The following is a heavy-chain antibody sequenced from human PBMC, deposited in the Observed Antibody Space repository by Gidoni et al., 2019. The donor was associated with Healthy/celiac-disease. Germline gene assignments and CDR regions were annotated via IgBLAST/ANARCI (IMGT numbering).Heavy chain of an antibody. J-gene: IGHJ4*02. V-gene: IGHV3-23*01. Sequence: EVQLLESGGGLVQPGGSLRISCAASGFTFSSYARSWVRQAPGTGLEWVSAISGSGGSTYYADSVKGRFTISRDNSKNTLYLQMNSLRAEDTAVYYCAKGNYGGNSPFGYWGQGTLVTVSS. CDR1: GFTFSSYA. D-gene: IGHD4-17*01. CDR3: AKGNYGGNSPFGY. CDR2: ISGSGGST.